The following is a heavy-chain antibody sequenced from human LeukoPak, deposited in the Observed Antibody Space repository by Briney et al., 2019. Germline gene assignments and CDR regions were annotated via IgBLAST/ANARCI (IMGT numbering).Heavy chain of an antibody. CDR1: GGSISSYY. CDR3: ARLFTDYYDSSGYYYP. J-gene: IGHJ5*02. Sequence: SETLSLPCTVSGGSISSYYWSWIRQPPGKGLEWIGYIYYSGSTNYNPSLMSRVTISVDTSKNQFSLKLSSVTAADTAVYYCARLFTDYYDSSGYYYPWGQGTLVTVSS. CDR2: IYYSGST. D-gene: IGHD3-22*01. V-gene: IGHV4-59*08.